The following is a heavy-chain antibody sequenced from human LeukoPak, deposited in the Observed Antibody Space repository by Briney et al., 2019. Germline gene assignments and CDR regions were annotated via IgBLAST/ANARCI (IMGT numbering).Heavy chain of an antibody. D-gene: IGHD3-22*01. J-gene: IGHJ4*02. CDR2: ISSSGSTI. Sequence: PGGSLRLSCAASGFTFSSYEMNWVRQAPGKGLEWVSYISSSGSTIYYADSVKGRFTISRDNAKNSLYLQMNSLIAEDTAVYYCARGHFDSSGQCDYWGQGTLVTVSS. CDR1: GFTFSSYE. V-gene: IGHV3-48*03. CDR3: ARGHFDSSGQCDY.